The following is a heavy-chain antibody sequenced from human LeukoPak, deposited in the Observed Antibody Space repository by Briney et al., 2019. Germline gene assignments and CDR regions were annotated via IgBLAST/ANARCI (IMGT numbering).Heavy chain of an antibody. J-gene: IGHJ5*02. Sequence: PGGSLRLSCAASGFTVSSNYMSWVRQAPGKGLEWVSVIYSGGSTYYADSVEGRFTISRDNSKNTLYLQMNSLRAEDTAVYYCARDLGGLNWFDPWGQGTLVTVSS. D-gene: IGHD3-10*01. CDR3: ARDLGGLNWFDP. CDR2: IYSGGST. CDR1: GFTVSSNY. V-gene: IGHV3-66*02.